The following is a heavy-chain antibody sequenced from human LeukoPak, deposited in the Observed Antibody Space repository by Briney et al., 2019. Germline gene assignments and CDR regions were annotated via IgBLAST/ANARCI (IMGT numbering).Heavy chain of an antibody. J-gene: IGHJ4*02. CDR1: GFTFSGYW. CDR3: ARISRYGLDY. V-gene: IGHV3-7*04. CDR2: IKSDGSEK. Sequence: GGSLRLSCAASGFTFSGYWMSWVRQAPGKGLEWLANIKSDGSEKYYVDSMKGRSTISRDNAKNSLYLQMNSLRPEDTAVYYCARISRYGLDYWGQGTLVTVSS. D-gene: IGHD3-16*01.